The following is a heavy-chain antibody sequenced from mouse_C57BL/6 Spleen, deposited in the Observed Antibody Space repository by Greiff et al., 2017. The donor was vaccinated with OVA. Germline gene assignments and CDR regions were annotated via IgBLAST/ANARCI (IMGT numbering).Heavy chain of an antibody. J-gene: IGHJ1*03. CDR2: ISYDGSN. D-gene: IGHD2-3*01. CDR3: ARDDDYFDV. CDR1: GYSITSGYY. V-gene: IGHV3-6*01. Sequence: EVKLLESGPGLVKPSQSLSLTCSVTGYSITSGYYWNWIRQFPGNKLEWMGYISYDGSNNYNPSLKNRISITRDTSKNQFFLKLNSVTTEDTATYYCARDDDYFDVWGTGTTVTVSS.